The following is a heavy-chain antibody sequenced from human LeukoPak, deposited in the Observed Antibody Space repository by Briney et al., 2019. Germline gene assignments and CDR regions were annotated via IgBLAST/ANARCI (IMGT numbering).Heavy chain of an antibody. CDR3: ARSGYQWRFFDY. Sequence: SVKVSCKASGGTFSSYTISWVRQAPGQGLEWMGRIIPILGIANYAQKFQVIVTITADKSTSTAYMELSSLRSEDTAVYYCARSGYQWRFFDYWGQGTLVTVSS. CDR1: GGTFSSYT. D-gene: IGHD3-3*01. V-gene: IGHV1-69*02. CDR2: IIPILGIA. J-gene: IGHJ4*02.